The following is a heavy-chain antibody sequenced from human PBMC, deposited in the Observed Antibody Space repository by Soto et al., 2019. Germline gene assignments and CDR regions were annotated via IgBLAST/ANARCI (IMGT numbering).Heavy chain of an antibody. D-gene: IGHD4-17*01. J-gene: IGHJ4*02. CDR2: IVVGSGNT. CDR1: GFTFTSSA. CDR3: AADISGDYFQFGY. Sequence: GASVKVSCKASGFTFTSSAVQWVRQARGQRLEWIGWIVVGSGNTNYAQKFQERVTITRDMSTSTAYMELSSLRSEDTAVYYCAADISGDYFQFGYWGQGTLVTVSS. V-gene: IGHV1-58*01.